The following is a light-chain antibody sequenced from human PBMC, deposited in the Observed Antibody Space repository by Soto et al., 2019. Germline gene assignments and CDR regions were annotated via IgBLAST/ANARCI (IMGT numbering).Light chain of an antibody. CDR3: EQYDNLPLT. CDR1: QSVGSN. Sequence: ERVMTQSPATLSVSPGERATLSCRASQSVGSNLAWYQQKPGQAPRLLIFGASSRATGVPARFSGSGSGTEFTLTINGLQSEDVAVYFCEQYDNLPLTFGPGTKVDIK. V-gene: IGKV3-15*01. J-gene: IGKJ3*01. CDR2: GAS.